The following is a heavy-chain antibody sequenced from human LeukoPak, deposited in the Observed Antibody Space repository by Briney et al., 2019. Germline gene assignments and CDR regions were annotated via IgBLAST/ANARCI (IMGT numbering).Heavy chain of an antibody. D-gene: IGHD3-3*01. Sequence: GGSLRLSCAASGFTFSSYAMSWVRQAPGQGLEWVSAISGSGGSTYYADSVKGRFTISRDNSKNALYLQMNSLRAEDTAVYYCAKGRYDFWSGYYPEYYFDYWGQGTLVTASS. CDR1: GFTFSSYA. J-gene: IGHJ4*02. CDR3: AKGRYDFWSGYYPEYYFDY. V-gene: IGHV3-23*01. CDR2: ISGSGGST.